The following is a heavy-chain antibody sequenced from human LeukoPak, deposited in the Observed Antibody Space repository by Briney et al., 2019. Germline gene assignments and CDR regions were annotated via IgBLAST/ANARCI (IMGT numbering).Heavy chain of an antibody. J-gene: IGHJ4*02. CDR2: IYTGGNT. V-gene: IGHV3-53*01. D-gene: IGHD6-25*01. CDR1: GFIVSSNY. Sequence: GGSLRLSCAASGFIVSSNYMNWVRQAPGKGLEWVSVIYTGGNTYYADSVKGRFTISRDNSKNTLYLQMHSLRAEDTAVYYCARDLDKAAKYYFDNWGQGTLVTVSS. CDR3: ARDLDKAAKYYFDN.